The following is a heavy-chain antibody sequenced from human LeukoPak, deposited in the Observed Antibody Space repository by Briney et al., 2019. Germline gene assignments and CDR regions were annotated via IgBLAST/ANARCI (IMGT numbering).Heavy chain of an antibody. J-gene: IGHJ4*02. D-gene: IGHD3-10*01. CDR3: ARTITMVRGVIMGPFDY. V-gene: IGHV3-21*01. CDR2: ISSSSSYI. CDR1: GFTFSSYS. Sequence: GGSLRLSCAASGFTFSSYSMNWVRQAPGKGLEWVSSISSSSSYIYYADSVKGRFTISRDNAKNSLYLQMNSLRAEDTAVYYCARTITMVRGVIMGPFDYWGQGTLVTVSS.